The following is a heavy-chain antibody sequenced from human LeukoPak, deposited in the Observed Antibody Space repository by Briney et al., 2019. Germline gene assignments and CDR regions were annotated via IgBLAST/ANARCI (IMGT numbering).Heavy chain of an antibody. Sequence: PGGSLRLSCAASGFTFSSYAMHWVRQAPGKGLEWVAVISYDGSNKYYADSVKGRFTISRDNSKNTLYLQMNSLRGEDTAVYYCAGDPVTGGNVDYWGQGTLVTVSS. CDR2: ISYDGSNK. D-gene: IGHD7-27*01. J-gene: IGHJ4*02. CDR1: GFTFSSYA. V-gene: IGHV3-30-3*01. CDR3: AGDPVTGGNVDY.